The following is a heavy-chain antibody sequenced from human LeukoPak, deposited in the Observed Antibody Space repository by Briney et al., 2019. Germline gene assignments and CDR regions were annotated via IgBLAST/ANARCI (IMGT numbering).Heavy chain of an antibody. D-gene: IGHD3-22*01. CDR1: GFIFSSYG. CDR3: AKDRLLGDSYYDNSGYGLDY. V-gene: IGHV3-30*18. J-gene: IGHJ4*02. CDR2: VSYDGSNK. Sequence: GGSLLLSCAASGFIFSSYGMHWVRQAPGKGLEWVAVVSYDGSNKYYADSVKGRLTISRDNSKNTLYLQMNSLRTEDAAVYYCAKDRLLGDSYYDNSGYGLDYWGQGTPVTVSS.